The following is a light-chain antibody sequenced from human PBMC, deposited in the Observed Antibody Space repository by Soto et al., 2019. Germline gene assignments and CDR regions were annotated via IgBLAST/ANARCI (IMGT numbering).Light chain of an antibody. V-gene: IGKV3-20*01. CDR3: QQYNNWPPWT. Sequence: EIVLTQSPGTLSLSLGERATLSCRASQSVRSSYLAWYQQKPGQALRLLIYGASSRATGIPARFGGSGSGADFTLSISSLEPEDFAVYYCQQYNNWPPWTFGQGTKVDIK. CDR2: GAS. J-gene: IGKJ1*01. CDR1: QSVRSSY.